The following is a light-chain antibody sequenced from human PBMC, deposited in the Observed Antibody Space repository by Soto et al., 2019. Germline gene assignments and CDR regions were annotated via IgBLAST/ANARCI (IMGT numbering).Light chain of an antibody. V-gene: IGKV3-20*01. CDR1: QSVGNKY. J-gene: IGKJ5*01. CDR3: QQYTNAHGIT. CDR2: AAS. Sequence: EIALTQSPGTLSLSPGERATLSCRASQSVGNKYLAWYQQRPGQAPSLLFYAASSRATGVPDRFSSSGSGTDFTLTISRLEPEDFAVYYCQQYTNAHGITFGQGTRLEIK.